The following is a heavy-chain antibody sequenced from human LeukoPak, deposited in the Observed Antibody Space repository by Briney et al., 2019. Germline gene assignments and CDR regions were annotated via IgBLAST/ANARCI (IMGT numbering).Heavy chain of an antibody. D-gene: IGHD4-17*01. CDR1: GYSISSGYY. J-gene: IGHJ4*02. CDR3: ARSTVTTAYYFDY. CDR2: IYHSGST. V-gene: IGHV4-38-2*02. Sequence: SETLSLTCTVSGYSISSGYYWGWIRQPPGKGLEWIGTIYHSGSTYYSPSLKSRVTISVDTSKNQFSLKLSSVTAADTAVYYCARSTVTTAYYFDYWGQGTLVTVSS.